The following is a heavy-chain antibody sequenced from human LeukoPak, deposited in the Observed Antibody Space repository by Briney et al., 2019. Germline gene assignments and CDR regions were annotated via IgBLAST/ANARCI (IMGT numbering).Heavy chain of an antibody. CDR2: IKEDGNEK. J-gene: IGHJ4*02. Sequence: GGSLRLSCAASGFTFSSYWMNWVRQTPGKGLEWVANIKEDGNEKYYVDSVKGRFTISRDNSKNTLYLQMNSLRAEDTAVYYCAKEPHYYGSGGRDYYFDYWGQGTLVTVSS. CDR1: GFTFSSYW. CDR3: AKEPHYYGSGGRDYYFDY. V-gene: IGHV3-7*03. D-gene: IGHD3-10*01.